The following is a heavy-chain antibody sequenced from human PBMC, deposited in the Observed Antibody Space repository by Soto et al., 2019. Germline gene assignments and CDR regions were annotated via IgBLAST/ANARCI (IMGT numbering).Heavy chain of an antibody. J-gene: IGHJ4*02. CDR1: GFTFSSCG. Sequence: GGSLRLSCAASGFTFSSCGMHWVHQAPGKGLEWVAVISYDGSNKYYADSVKGRFTISRDNSKNTLYLQMNSLRAEDTAVYYCAKDQTLTGTTPTFDYWGQGTLVTVSS. V-gene: IGHV3-30*18. CDR2: ISYDGSNK. D-gene: IGHD1-20*01. CDR3: AKDQTLTGTTPTFDY.